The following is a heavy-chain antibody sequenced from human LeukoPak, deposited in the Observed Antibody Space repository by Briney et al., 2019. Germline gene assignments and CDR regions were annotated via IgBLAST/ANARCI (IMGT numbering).Heavy chain of an antibody. V-gene: IGHV4-34*01. J-gene: IGHJ4*02. CDR1: GGSFSGYY. CDR2: INHSGST. CDR3: ARVRRGDGYFGVDY. Sequence: SQTLSLTCAVYGGSFSGYYWSWIRQPPGKGLEWIGEINHSGSTNYHPSLKSRVTISVDTSKNQFSLKLSSMTAADTAVYYCARVRRGDGYFGVDYWGQGTLVTVSS. D-gene: IGHD5-24*01.